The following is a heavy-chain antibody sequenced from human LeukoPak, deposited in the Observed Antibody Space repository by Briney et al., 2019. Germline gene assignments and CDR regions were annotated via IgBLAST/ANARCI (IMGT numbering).Heavy chain of an antibody. CDR2: IYYSGYT. V-gene: IGHV4-39*07. CDR3: ARVAWIPIGGVIVTAFDY. D-gene: IGHD3-16*02. J-gene: IGHJ4*02. Sequence: SETLSLTCTVSGGSISSSSYYWGWIRQPPGKGLEWIGSIYYSGYTYYNPSLKSRVTMSVVTSKNQFSLRLSSVTAADTAVYYCARVAWIPIGGVIVTAFDYWGQGTLVTVSS. CDR1: GGSISSSSYY.